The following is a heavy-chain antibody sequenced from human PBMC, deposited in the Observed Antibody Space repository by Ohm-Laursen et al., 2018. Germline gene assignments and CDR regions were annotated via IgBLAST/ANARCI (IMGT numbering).Heavy chain of an antibody. Sequence: SLRLSCAASGFTFSDYYMSWIRQAPGKGLEWPSYISGDVSAIYYADSVKGRFTISRDNAKNSLYLQMNSLRAEDTAVYYCARVRGYSFGYFDYWGQGTLVTVSS. J-gene: IGHJ4*02. CDR3: ARVRGYSFGYFDY. CDR1: GFTFSDYY. V-gene: IGHV3-11*01. CDR2: ISGDVSAI. D-gene: IGHD5-18*01.